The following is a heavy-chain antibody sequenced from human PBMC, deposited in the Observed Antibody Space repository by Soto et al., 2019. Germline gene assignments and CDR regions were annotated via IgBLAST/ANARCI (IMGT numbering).Heavy chain of an antibody. V-gene: IGHV4-4*02. CDR1: GGSISSSNW. D-gene: IGHD2-15*01. CDR3: AFLLGEGGDYYYYSGMDV. Sequence: SETLSLTCAVSGGSISSSNWWSWVRQPPGKGLEWIGEIYHSGSTNYNPSLKSRVTISVDKSKNQFSLKLSSVTAADTAVYYFAFLLGEGGDYYYYSGMDVWGQGTRVTVSS. CDR2: IYHSGST. J-gene: IGHJ6*02.